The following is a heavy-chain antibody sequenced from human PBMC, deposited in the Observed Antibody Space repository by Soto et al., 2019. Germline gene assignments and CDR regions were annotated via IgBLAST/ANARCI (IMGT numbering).Heavy chain of an antibody. CDR2: SFWNDDK. D-gene: IGHD3-22*01. CDR1: GFSLSTSGGG. CDR3: AHGVGYYCYSSGYSHWYFDL. J-gene: IGHJ2*01. Sequence: QITLKESGPTLVKPTQTLTLTCTFSGFSLSTSGGGVRCVRQPLGKALEWLGLSFWNDDKRYSPSRKSRLTIPKDTSKNQLVHTMTYMDPVDTATYYCAHGVGYYCYSSGYSHWYFDLWGRGTLVTVSS. V-gene: IGHV2-5*01.